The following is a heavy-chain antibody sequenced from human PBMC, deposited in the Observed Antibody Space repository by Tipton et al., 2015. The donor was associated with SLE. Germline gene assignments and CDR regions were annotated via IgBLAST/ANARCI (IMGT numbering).Heavy chain of an antibody. Sequence: TLSLTCTVSGVSISSHYWSWIRQPPGKGLEWIGSIYHTGSTDYNPSLKSRVTISVDTSKNQISLELSSVTAADTAVYYCARDKFGGPFDSWGQGTLVTVSS. J-gene: IGHJ4*02. CDR2: IYHTGST. V-gene: IGHV4-59*11. CDR3: ARDKFGGPFDS. CDR1: GVSISSHY. D-gene: IGHD3-16*01.